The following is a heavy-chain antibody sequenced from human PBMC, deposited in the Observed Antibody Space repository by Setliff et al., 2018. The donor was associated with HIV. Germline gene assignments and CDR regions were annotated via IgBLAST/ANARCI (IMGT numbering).Heavy chain of an antibody. CDR2: IRYTGNDK. J-gene: IGHJ5*02. Sequence: GGSLRLSCAASGFTFSSYGIHWVRQAPGKGLEWVAFIRYTGNDKSYADSVKGRFTISRDNAKNSLYLQMNSLRAEDTAVYYCTGGTGWLITSWGQGTLVTVSS. CDR1: GFTFSSYG. CDR3: TGGTGWLITS. D-gene: IGHD6-19*01. V-gene: IGHV3-30*02.